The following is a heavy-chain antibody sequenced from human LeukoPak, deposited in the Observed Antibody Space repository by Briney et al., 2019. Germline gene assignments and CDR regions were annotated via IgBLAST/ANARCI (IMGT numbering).Heavy chain of an antibody. J-gene: IGHJ4*02. CDR1: GYTLTELS. CDR2: FHPEDGET. V-gene: IGHV1-24*01. Sequence: ASVKVSCKVSGYTLTELSMHWVRQAPGKGLEWMGGFHPEDGETIYAQKFQGRVTMTEDTSTDTAYIELSSLRSEATAGYYFATDLMGTGGFKTFDYWGQGTLVTVSS. D-gene: IGHD2-8*02. CDR3: ATDLMGTGGFKTFDY.